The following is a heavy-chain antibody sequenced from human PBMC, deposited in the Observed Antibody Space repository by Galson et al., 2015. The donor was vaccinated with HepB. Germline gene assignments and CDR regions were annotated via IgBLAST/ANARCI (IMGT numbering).Heavy chain of an antibody. D-gene: IGHD2-2*01. Sequence: SLRLSCAASGFTFSSYGMHWVRQAPGKGLEWVAVIWYDGSNKYYADSVKGRFTISRDNSKNTLYLQMNSLRAEDTAVYYCARNVVPAHYYGKYYFDYWGQGTLVTVSS. CDR3: ARNVVPAHYYGKYYFDY. V-gene: IGHV3-33*01. CDR2: IWYDGSNK. J-gene: IGHJ4*02. CDR1: GFTFSSYG.